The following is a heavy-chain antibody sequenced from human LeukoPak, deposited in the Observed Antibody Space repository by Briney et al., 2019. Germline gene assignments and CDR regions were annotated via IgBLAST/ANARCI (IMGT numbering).Heavy chain of an antibody. D-gene: IGHD3-10*01. CDR1: GFTFISYG. V-gene: IGHV3-30*02. CDR2: IRYDGSNK. J-gene: IGHJ4*02. CDR3: ARFRPMARGAAFDY. Sequence: GGSLRLSCAASGFTFISYGMYWVRQAPGKGLESVAFIRYDGSNKYYADSVKGRFTVSRDNAKNSVYLQMNSLRAEDTAVYYCARFRPMARGAAFDYWGQGTLVTVSS.